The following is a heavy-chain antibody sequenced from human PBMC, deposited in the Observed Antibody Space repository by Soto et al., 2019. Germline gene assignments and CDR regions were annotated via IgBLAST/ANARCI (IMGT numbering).Heavy chain of an antibody. CDR3: ARAIATATFRGSYFDY. V-gene: IGHV1-69*13. CDR1: GGTFSSHA. J-gene: IGHJ4*02. CDR2: IIPIFGTA. D-gene: IGHD3-16*01. Sequence: SVKVSCKASGGTFSSHAISWVRQAPGQGLEWMGGIIPIFGTANYAQKFQGRVTITADESRITAYMELSSLRSEDTAVYYCARAIATATFRGSYFDYWGQGTLVTVSS.